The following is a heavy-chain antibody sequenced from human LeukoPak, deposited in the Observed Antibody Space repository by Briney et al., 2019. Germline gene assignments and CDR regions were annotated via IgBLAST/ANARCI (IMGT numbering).Heavy chain of an antibody. J-gene: IGHJ4*02. V-gene: IGHV4-59*01. CDR2: VYYSGST. Sequence: PSETLSLTCTVSGGSISSYYWSWIRQPPGKGLEWIGYVYYSGSTKYNPSLKSRVTISVDTSKNQLSMKLSSVTAADTAVYYCARGSDFGDYWGQGTLVTVSS. CDR3: ARGSDFGDY. D-gene: IGHD4-17*01. CDR1: GGSISSYY.